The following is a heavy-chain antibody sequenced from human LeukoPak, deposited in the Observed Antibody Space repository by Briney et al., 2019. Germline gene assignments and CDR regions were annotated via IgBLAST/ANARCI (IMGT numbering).Heavy chain of an antibody. CDR1: GFTFSSYA. CDR3: AKGGGTSMVYEPDY. Sequence: GGSLRLSCAASGFTFSSYAMHWVHQAPGKGLEWVAVISYDGSNKYYADSVKGRFTISRDNSKNTLYLQMNSLRVEDTAVYYCAKGGGTSMVYEPDYWGQGTLVTVSS. V-gene: IGHV3-30-3*01. J-gene: IGHJ4*02. D-gene: IGHD5/OR15-5a*01. CDR2: ISYDGSNK.